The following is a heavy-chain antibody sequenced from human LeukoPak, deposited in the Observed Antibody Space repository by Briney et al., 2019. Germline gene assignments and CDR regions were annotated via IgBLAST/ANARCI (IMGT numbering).Heavy chain of an antibody. J-gene: IGHJ4*02. CDR1: GFTFSTNA. D-gene: IGHD3-10*01. Sequence: PGGSLRLSCAASGFTFSTNAMHWVRQGPGKGLEWVAVISYDGSNKFYADSVKGRFTISRDNSKNTLYLQMSSLSAEDTAVYYCARTTTPHYYGSGSYALGYWGQGTLVTVPS. CDR2: ISYDGSNK. CDR3: ARTTTPHYYGSGSYALGY. V-gene: IGHV3-30-3*01.